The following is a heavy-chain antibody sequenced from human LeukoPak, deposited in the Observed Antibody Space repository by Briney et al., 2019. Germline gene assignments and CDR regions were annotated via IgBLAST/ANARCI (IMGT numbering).Heavy chain of an antibody. D-gene: IGHD3-16*01. J-gene: IGHJ4*02. CDR1: GDSVSGSSVA. Sequence: SQTLSLACAISGDSVSGSSVAWNRIRQSPSRGLEWLGRTYYRSKWLVDYAESLKGRITINADTSKNQLSLQLHSVTPEDTAIYYCTRIYDTNSFDYWGQGTLVTVSS. CDR3: TRIYDTNSFDY. CDR2: TYYRSKWLV. V-gene: IGHV6-1*01.